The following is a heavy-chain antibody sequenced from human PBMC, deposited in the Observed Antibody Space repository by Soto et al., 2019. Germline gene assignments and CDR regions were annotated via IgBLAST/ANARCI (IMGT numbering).Heavy chain of an antibody. V-gene: IGHV4-39*01. CDR1: GGSISSSSYY. CDR2: IYYSGST. Sequence: QLQLQESGPGLVKPSETLSLTCTVSGGSISSSSYYWGWIRQPPGKGLEWIGGIYYSGSTYYNPSLKSRVTISVDTSKNQFSLKLSSVTAADTAVYYCARGSGAVAGAFDIWGQGTMVTVSS. D-gene: IGHD6-19*01. CDR3: ARGSGAVAGAFDI. J-gene: IGHJ3*02.